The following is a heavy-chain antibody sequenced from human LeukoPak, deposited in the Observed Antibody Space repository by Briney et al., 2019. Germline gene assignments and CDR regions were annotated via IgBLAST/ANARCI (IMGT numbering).Heavy chain of an antibody. CDR2: INHSGST. V-gene: IGHV4-34*01. CDR3: ARGPPLWRKGNAFDI. D-gene: IGHD3-10*01. CDR1: GGSFSGYY. J-gene: IGHJ3*02. Sequence: SETLSLTCAVYGGSFSGYYWSWIRQPPGKGLEWIGEINHSGSTNYNPSLKSRVTISVDTSKNQFSLRLSSVTAADTAVYYCARGPPLWRKGNAFDIWGQGTMVTVSS.